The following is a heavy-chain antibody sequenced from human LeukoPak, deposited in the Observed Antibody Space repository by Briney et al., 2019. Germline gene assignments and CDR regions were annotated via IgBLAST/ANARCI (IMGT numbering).Heavy chain of an antibody. J-gene: IGHJ4*02. CDR3: ARDGRGSSAPFDY. D-gene: IGHD6-25*01. V-gene: IGHV4-61*02. CDR2: IYTSWST. CDR1: GGSISSGSYY. Sequence: PSQTLSLTCTVSGGSISSGSYYWSWIGQPAGKGLEWIGRIYTSWSTNYNPSLKSRVTISVDTSKNQFSLKLSSVTAADTAVYYCARDGRGSSAPFDYWGQGTLVTVSS.